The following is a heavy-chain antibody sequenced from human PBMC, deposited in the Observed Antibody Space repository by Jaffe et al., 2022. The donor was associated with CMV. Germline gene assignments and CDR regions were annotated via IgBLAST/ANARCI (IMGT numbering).Heavy chain of an antibody. D-gene: IGHD6-6*01. CDR1: GGSISSSSYY. CDR2: IYYSGST. J-gene: IGHJ3*02. Sequence: QLQLQESGPGLVKPSETLSLTCTVSGGSISSSSYYWGWIRQPPGKGLEWIGSIYYSGSTYYNPSLKSRVTISVDTSKNQFSLKLSSVTAADTAVYYCASIPLAARRGGTAFDIWGQGTMVTVSS. V-gene: IGHV4-39*01. CDR3: ASIPLAARRGGTAFDI.